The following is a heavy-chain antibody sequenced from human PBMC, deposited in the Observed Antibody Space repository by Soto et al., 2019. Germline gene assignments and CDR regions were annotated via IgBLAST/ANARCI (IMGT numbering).Heavy chain of an antibody. CDR1: GFTFSSYS. CDR3: ARAPGELDYYYYYMDV. D-gene: IGHD3-10*01. V-gene: IGHV3-21*01. J-gene: IGHJ6*03. CDR2: ISSSSSYI. Sequence: GGSLRLSCAASGFTFSSYSMNWVRQAPGKGLEWVSSISSSSSYIYYADSVKGRFTISRDNAKNSLYLQMNSLRAEDTAVYYCARAPGELDYYYYYMDVWGKGTTVTVSS.